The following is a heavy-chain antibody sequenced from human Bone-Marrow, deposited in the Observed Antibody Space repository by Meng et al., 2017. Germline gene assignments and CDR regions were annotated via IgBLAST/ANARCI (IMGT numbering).Heavy chain of an antibody. CDR3: ATRGNPYLNC. J-gene: IGHJ4*02. CDR1: GYTLSSDG. CDR2: INTYNGKT. Sequence: QGHLVQSGAEVKKPGASVKASCEASGYTLSSDGFSWVRQAPGQGLEWLGWINTYNGKTDYAQKFQGRITMTTDTFTSTAYMELRNLRSDDTAVYYCATRGNPYLNCWGQGTLVTVSS. V-gene: IGHV1-18*01.